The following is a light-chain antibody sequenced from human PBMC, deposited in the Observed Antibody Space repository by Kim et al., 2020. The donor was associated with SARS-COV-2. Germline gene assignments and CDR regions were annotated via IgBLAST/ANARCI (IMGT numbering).Light chain of an antibody. V-gene: IGKV1-5*03. CDR3: QQYNSYPWT. J-gene: IGKJ1*01. Sequence: DIQMTQSPSTLSASVGDRVTITCRASQSISGWLAWYQQKPGKAPKLLIYKASSLGSGVPSRFSGSGSGTEFTLTVSSLQPDDFATYYCQQYNSYPWTFGQGTEVDIK. CDR2: KAS. CDR1: QSISGW.